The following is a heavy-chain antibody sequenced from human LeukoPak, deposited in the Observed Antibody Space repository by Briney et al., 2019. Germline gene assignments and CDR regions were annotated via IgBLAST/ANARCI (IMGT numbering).Heavy chain of an antibody. V-gene: IGHV4-4*07. D-gene: IGHD2-8*01. CDR3: ASPRTNDAFDI. CDR2: IYTSGST. J-gene: IGHJ3*02. Sequence: SETLSLTCTVSGGSISSYYWSWIRQPAWKGLEWIGRIYTSGSTNYNPSLKSRVTMSVDTSKNQFSLKLSPVTAADTAVYYCASPRTNDAFDIWGQGTMVTVSS. CDR1: GGSISSYY.